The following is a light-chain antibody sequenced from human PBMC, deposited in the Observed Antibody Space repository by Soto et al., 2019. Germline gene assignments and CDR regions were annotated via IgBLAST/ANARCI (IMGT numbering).Light chain of an antibody. CDR2: DAS. Sequence: DIPMTQSPSTLSASVGDIVTITCRASQSISSWLAWYQQKPGKAPKLLIYDASSLESGVPSRFSGSGSGTEFTLTISSLQPDDFATYYCQQYNSYSWTFGQGTKVEIK. V-gene: IGKV1-5*01. CDR3: QQYNSYSWT. CDR1: QSISSW. J-gene: IGKJ1*01.